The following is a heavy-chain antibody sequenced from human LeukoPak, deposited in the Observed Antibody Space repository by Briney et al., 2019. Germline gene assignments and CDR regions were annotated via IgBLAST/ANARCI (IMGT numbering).Heavy chain of an antibody. Sequence: GGSLRLSCAASGFTFDDYAMHWVRQAPGKGLEWVSSISSSSSYIYYADSVKGRFTISRDNAKNSLYLQMNSLRAEDTAVYYCARDIVGATTDPDYWGQGTLVTVSS. CDR1: GFTFDDYA. V-gene: IGHV3-21*01. J-gene: IGHJ4*02. CDR3: ARDIVGATTDPDY. CDR2: ISSSSSYI. D-gene: IGHD1-26*01.